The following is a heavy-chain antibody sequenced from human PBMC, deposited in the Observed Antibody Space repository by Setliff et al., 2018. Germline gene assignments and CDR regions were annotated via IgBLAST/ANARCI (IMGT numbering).Heavy chain of an antibody. CDR3: ARGGGYGSGGSLHNAPFDY. CDR1: GGSISSGDAS. Sequence: SETLSLTCAVSGGSISSGDASWSWVRQPPGKGLEWIGYIYHAGSTYYNPSLESRVTISIDKPNKQFSRELRSLTAADAALYYCARGGGYGSGGSLHNAPFDYWGQGMLVTVSS. V-gene: IGHV4-30-2*01. J-gene: IGHJ4*02. D-gene: IGHD3-10*01. CDR2: IYHAGST.